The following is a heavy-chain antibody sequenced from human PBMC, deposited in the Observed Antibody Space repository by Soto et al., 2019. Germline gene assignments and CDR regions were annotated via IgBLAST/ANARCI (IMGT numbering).Heavy chain of an antibody. Sequence: ASVKVSCKASGYTFTSYGISWVRQAPGQGLEWMGWISAYNGNTNYAQKLQGRVTMTTDTSTSTAYMELRSLRSDDTAVYYCARAVGGYGAEWGDYYYYYMDVWGKGTTVTVSS. CDR3: ARAVGGYGAEWGDYYYYYMDV. J-gene: IGHJ6*03. CDR1: GYTFTSYG. CDR2: ISAYNGNT. V-gene: IGHV1-18*01. D-gene: IGHD3-16*01.